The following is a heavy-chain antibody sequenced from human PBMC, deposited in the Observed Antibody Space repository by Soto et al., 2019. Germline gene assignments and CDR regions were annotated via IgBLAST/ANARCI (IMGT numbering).Heavy chain of an antibody. CDR3: ARGRIAAAGTAYYYYGMDV. V-gene: IGHV1-2*04. CDR1: GYTFTGYY. D-gene: IGHD6-13*01. Sequence: QVQLVQSGAEVKKPGASVKVSCKASGYTFTGYYMHWVRQAPGQGLEWMGWINPNSGGTNYAQKFQGWVTMTRDTSISTAYMELSRLRSDDTAVYYCARGRIAAAGTAYYYYGMDVWGQGTTVTVSS. CDR2: INPNSGGT. J-gene: IGHJ6*02.